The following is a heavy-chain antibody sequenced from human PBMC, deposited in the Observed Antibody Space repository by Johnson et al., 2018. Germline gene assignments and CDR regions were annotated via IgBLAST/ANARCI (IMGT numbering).Heavy chain of an antibody. CDR1: GFTFSSYW. J-gene: IGHJ3*02. Sequence: EVQLVESGGGLVQPGGSLRLSCAASGFTFSSYWMNWVRQAPGKGLVWVSRVNSDGYSTAYVDSVKGRFTISRDNAKNTLYLQMNSLRAEDTAVYYCARYSSTSAAFDIWGQGTMVTVSS. CDR3: ARYSSTSAAFDI. V-gene: IGHV3-74*01. CDR2: VNSDGYST. D-gene: IGHD2-2*01.